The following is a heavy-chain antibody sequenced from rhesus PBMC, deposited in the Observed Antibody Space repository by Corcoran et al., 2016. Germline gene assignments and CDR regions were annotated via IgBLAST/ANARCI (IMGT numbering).Heavy chain of an antibody. CDR3: ARVGSSWSEWDTVGTEWYFDL. J-gene: IGHJ2*01. CDR2: IYGSVGSN. V-gene: IGHV4S14*01. D-gene: IGHD5-42*01. Sequence: QVQLQESGPGLVKPSETLSLTCAVSGYSISSVYYWGWIRQPPGMGLEWIGCIYGSVGSNYLNPSLKSRVTRSVDTSKNQFSLKLSSVTAADTAVYYCARVGSSWSEWDTVGTEWYFDLWGPGTPITISS. CDR1: GYSISSVYY.